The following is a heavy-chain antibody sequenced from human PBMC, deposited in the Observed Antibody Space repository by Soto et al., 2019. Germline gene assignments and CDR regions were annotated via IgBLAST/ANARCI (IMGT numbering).Heavy chain of an antibody. Sequence: PSETLSLTCAVSGYAIISGYYLGWIRDPPGKVLEWIGSIYHSGSTYYNPSLKSRVTISVDTSKNQFSLKLSSVTAADTAVYYCARVNVFILTGHFEYWGQGTLVTVSS. CDR3: ARVNVFILTGHFEY. V-gene: IGHV4-38-2*01. CDR1: GYAIISGYY. CDR2: IYHSGST. D-gene: IGHD3-9*01. J-gene: IGHJ4*02.